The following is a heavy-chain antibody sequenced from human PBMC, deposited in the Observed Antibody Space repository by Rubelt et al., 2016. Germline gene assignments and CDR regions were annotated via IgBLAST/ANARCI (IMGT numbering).Heavy chain of an antibody. CDR2: IWYDGSNK. V-gene: IGHV3-33*06. Sequence: WVAVIWYDGSNKYYADSVKGRFTISRDNSKNTLYLQMNSLRAEDTAVYYCAKAKGFYCTNGVCSHYYYYGMDVWGQGTTVTVSS. J-gene: IGHJ6*02. CDR3: AKAKGFYCTNGVCSHYYYYGMDV. D-gene: IGHD2-8*01.